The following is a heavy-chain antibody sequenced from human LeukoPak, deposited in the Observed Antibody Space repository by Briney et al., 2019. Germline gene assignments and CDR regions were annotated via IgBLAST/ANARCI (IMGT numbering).Heavy chain of an antibody. CDR3: ARYAYSSSFDY. CDR1: GYTFTGYY. V-gene: IGHV1-2*06. D-gene: IGHD6-6*01. Sequence: ASVKVSCKASGYTFTGYYMHWVRQAPGQGLEWMGRINPNSGGTNYAQKFQGRVTMTRDTSITTAYMELSRIRSDDTAVYYCARYAYSSSFDYWGQGTLLTVSS. J-gene: IGHJ4*02. CDR2: INPNSGGT.